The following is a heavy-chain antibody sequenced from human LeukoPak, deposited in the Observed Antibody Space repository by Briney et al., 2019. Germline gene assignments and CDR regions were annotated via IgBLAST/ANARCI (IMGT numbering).Heavy chain of an antibody. J-gene: IGHJ4*02. V-gene: IGHV4-4*07. D-gene: IGHD6-25*01. CDR1: GDTIRSYY. CDR2: MYTGGST. Sequence: SETLSLTCTVSGDTIRSYYWSWIRQPAGKGQEWIGRMYTGGSTNYNPSLKSRVTMSGDTSKNQVPLRLTSVTAADTAVYYCARGSHSGWPIHWGQGTLVTVSS. CDR3: ARGSHSGWPIH.